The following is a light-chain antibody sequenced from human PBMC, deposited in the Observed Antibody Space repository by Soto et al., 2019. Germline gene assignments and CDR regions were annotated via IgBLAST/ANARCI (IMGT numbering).Light chain of an antibody. V-gene: IGKV3-11*01. CDR3: QQRRNWPPT. J-gene: IGKJ1*01. Sequence: EIVLTQSPATLSLSPGERATLSCRASQSVNNFLAWYQQRPGQAPRLLMYEASNRATGVPARFSGSGPGTDFTLTISSLEPEDFAIYYCQQRRNWPPTFGQGTKVAIK. CDR1: QSVNNF. CDR2: EAS.